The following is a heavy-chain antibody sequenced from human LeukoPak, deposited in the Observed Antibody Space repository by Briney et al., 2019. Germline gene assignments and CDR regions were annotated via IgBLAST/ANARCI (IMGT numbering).Heavy chain of an antibody. CDR1: GGSISSDNYY. CDR2: IYYSGTT. V-gene: IGHV4-31*03. D-gene: IGHD3-22*01. Sequence: PSQTLSLTCTVSGGSISSDNYYWSWIRQHPGKGLEWIGYIYYSGTTYFNPSLKRRLSISVDTSENQFSLKLSSVTAADTAVYYCARAGYYYDSSDAFDIWGQGTMVTVSS. CDR3: ARAGYYYDSSDAFDI. J-gene: IGHJ3*02.